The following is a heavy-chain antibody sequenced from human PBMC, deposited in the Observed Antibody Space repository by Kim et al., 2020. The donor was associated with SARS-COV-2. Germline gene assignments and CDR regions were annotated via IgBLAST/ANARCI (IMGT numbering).Heavy chain of an antibody. Sequence: GGSLRLSCAASGFTFSDYYMSWIRQAPGKGLEWVSYISSSSSYTNYADSVKGRFTISRDNAKNSLYLQMNSLRAEDTAVYYCARASAPPGGWFDPWGQGTLVTVSS. J-gene: IGHJ5*02. CDR3: ARASAPPGGWFDP. CDR1: GFTFSDYY. V-gene: IGHV3-11*06. CDR2: ISSSSSYT. D-gene: IGHD6-13*01.